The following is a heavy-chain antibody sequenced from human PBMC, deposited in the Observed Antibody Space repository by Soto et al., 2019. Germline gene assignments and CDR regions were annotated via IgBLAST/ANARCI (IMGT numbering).Heavy chain of an antibody. D-gene: IGHD6-13*01. J-gene: IGHJ4*02. CDR2: INHNSGGT. Sequence: ASVKVSCKASGYTFTGYYMHWVRQAPGQGLEWIGWINHNSGGTKYAQKFQGWVTMTRDTSISTAYMELSRLRSDDTAVYYCARAEPYSSSWYFDYWGQGTLVTVSS. V-gene: IGHV1-2*04. CDR3: ARAEPYSSSWYFDY. CDR1: GYTFTGYY.